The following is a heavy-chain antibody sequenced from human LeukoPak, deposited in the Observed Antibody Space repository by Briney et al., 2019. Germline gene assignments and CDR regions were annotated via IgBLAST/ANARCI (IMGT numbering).Heavy chain of an antibody. V-gene: IGHV3-11*05. D-gene: IGHD3-10*01. J-gene: IGHJ4*02. CDR2: ISSTTSYT. CDR1: GFTFSDYY. Sequence: GGSLRLSCAVSGFTFSDYYMSWIRQAPGKGLEWISYISSTTSYTNYADSVKGRFTISRDDAKNSLYLQMNSLRAEDTAVYYCARAHYGSGIYSYWGQGTLVTVSS. CDR3: ARAHYGSGIYSY.